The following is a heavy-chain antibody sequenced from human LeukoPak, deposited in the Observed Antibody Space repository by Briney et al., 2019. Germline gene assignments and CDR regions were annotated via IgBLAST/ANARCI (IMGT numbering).Heavy chain of an antibody. V-gene: IGHV3-11*01. CDR2: ISSSGSTI. J-gene: IGHJ3*02. Sequence: PGGSLRLSCAASGFTFSDYYMSWIRQAPGKGLEWVSYISSSGSTIYYADSVKGRFTISRDNAKNSLYLQMNSLRAEDTAVYYCARAGYCTGGVCYSAHPNDASDIWGQGTMVTVSS. D-gene: IGHD2-8*02. CDR1: GFTFSDYY. CDR3: ARAGYCTGGVCYSAHPNDASDI.